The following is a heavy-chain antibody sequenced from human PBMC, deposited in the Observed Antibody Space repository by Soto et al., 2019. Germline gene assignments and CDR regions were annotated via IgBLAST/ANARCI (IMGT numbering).Heavy chain of an antibody. J-gene: IGHJ6*02. CDR3: ASTWTQLWLVDYYGMDV. CDR2: INHSGST. V-gene: IGHV4-34*01. CDR1: GGSFSGYY. Sequence: TLSLTCAVYGGSFSGYYWSWIRQPPGKGLEWIGEINHSGSTNYNPSLKSRVTISVDTSKNQFSLKLSSVTAADTAVYYCASTWTQLWLVDYYGMDVWGQGTTVTVSS. D-gene: IGHD5-18*01.